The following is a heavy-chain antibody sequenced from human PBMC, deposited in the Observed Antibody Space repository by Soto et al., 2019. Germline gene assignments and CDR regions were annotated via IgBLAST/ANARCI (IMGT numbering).Heavy chain of an antibody. CDR3: ARDYLPHCSSTSCYSYGMDV. D-gene: IGHD2-2*01. V-gene: IGHV3-74*01. CDR2: INSDGSST. CDR1: GFTFSSYW. J-gene: IGHJ6*02. Sequence: EVQLVESGGGLVQPGGSLRLSCAASGFTFSSYWMHWVRQAPGKGLVWVSRINSDGSSTSYADSVKGRFTISRDNAKNTLYLQMNSLRAEDTAVYYCARDYLPHCSSTSCYSYGMDVWGQGTTVTVSS.